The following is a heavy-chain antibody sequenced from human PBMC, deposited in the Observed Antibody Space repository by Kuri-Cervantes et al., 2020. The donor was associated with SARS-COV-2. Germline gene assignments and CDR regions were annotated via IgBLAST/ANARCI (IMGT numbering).Heavy chain of an antibody. D-gene: IGHD3-3*01. CDR1: GYTFTSYG. J-gene: IGHJ6*02. CDR2: ISVYSGDT. V-gene: IGHV1-18*01. Sequence: ASVKVSCKASGYTFTSYGISWVRQAPGQGLEWMGWISVYSGDTTYAQKFQGRVTVTTDRSTNTAYMELRSLRSDDTAVYYCARDLREWLPKKYYYYYGMDVWGQGTTVTVSS. CDR3: ARDLREWLPKKYYYYYGMDV.